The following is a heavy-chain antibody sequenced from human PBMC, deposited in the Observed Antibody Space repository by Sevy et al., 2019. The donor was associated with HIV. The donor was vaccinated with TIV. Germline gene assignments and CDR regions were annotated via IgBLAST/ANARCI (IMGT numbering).Heavy chain of an antibody. CDR2: FIPMFDTA. Sequence: ASVKVSCKASGGTFSNYAISWVRQAPGQGLEWMGGFIPMFDTANYAQKFQGKVTLTADGSTTTAYMELSSLRSDDTAVYYCAGSYFVSSGYSPLYYYGMDVWGQGTTVTVSS. J-gene: IGHJ6*02. CDR1: GGTFSNYA. D-gene: IGHD3-22*01. V-gene: IGHV1-69*13. CDR3: AGSYFVSSGYSPLYYYGMDV.